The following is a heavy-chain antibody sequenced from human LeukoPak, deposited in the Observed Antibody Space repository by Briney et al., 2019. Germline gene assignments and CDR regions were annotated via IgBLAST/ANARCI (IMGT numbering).Heavy chain of an antibody. CDR2: ITGSGGRT. V-gene: IGHV3-23*01. CDR3: ANTRGDTLMNMIFDY. D-gene: IGHD3-22*01. CDR1: RFTFSIYA. Sequence: PGGSLRLSCAASRFTFSIYAMSWVRQAPGKGLEWVSAITGSGGRTWYADSVKVRFTISRDNSKNTLYLQMNSLRAEDTAVYYCANTRGDTLMNMIFDYWGQGTLVTVSS. J-gene: IGHJ4*02.